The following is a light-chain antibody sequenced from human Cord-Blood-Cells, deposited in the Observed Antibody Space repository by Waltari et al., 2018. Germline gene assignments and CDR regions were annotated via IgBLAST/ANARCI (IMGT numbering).Light chain of an antibody. CDR3: QSADSSGTWV. V-gene: IGLV3-25*03. J-gene: IGLJ3*02. CDR1: ALPKQY. CDR2: KDN. Sequence: SYELTQPPSVSVSPGQTARITCSGDALPKQYAYCYQQKPGQAPVLVIDKDNERPTGIPERFSGSRSGTTVTLTISGVQAEDEADYYCQSADSSGTWVFGGGTKLTVL.